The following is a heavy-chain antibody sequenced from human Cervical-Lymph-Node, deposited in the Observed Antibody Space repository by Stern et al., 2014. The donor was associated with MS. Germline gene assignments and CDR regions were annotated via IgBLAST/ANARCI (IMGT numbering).Heavy chain of an antibody. V-gene: IGHV3-33*01. D-gene: IGHD3-3*01. Sequence: VQLVESGGGVVQPGRSLRLSCAAPGFAFSSFGMHWVRQAPGKGLEWVAVIWHDGSNKNYADSVKGRFTISRDNSKNTLYLQMNSLRAEDTAVYYCARGLRSYGMDVWGQGTTVTVSS. CDR1: GFAFSSFG. CDR2: IWHDGSNK. J-gene: IGHJ6*02. CDR3: ARGLRSYGMDV.